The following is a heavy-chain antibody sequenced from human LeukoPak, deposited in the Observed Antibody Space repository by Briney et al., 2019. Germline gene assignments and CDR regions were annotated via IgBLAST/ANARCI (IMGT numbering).Heavy chain of an antibody. D-gene: IGHD3-22*01. CDR3: AREDRATRGY. V-gene: IGHV1-69*05. J-gene: IGHJ4*02. Sequence: GASVKVSCKASGYTFSSYAISWVRQAPGQGLEWMGGIIPIFGTANYAQKFQGRVTITTDESTSTAYMELSSLRSEDTAVYYCAREDRATRGYWGQGTLVTVSS. CDR1: GYTFSSYA. CDR2: IIPIFGTA.